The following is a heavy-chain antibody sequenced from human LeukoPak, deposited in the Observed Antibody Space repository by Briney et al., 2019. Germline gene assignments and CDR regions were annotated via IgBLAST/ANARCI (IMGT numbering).Heavy chain of an antibody. D-gene: IGHD3-22*01. V-gene: IGHV3-30-3*01. CDR3: ARGKYYDSSGYYDPPGAY. CDR1: GFTFSSYA. Sequence: PGRSLRLSCAASGFTFSSYAMHWVRQAPGKGLEWVAVISYDGSNKYYADSVKGRFIISRDSSKNTLYLQMSSLRAEDTAVYYCARGKYYDSSGYYDPPGAYWGQGTLVTVSS. CDR2: ISYDGSNK. J-gene: IGHJ4*02.